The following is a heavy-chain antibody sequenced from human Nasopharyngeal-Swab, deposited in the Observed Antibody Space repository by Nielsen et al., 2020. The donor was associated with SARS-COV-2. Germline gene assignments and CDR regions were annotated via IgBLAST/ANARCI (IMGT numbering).Heavy chain of an antibody. D-gene: IGHD6-13*01. CDR2: IRSKANSYAT. J-gene: IGHJ6*02. CDR3: ARESGRGAAAATYYYGMDV. CDR1: GFTFSGSA. Sequence: GESLKISCAASGFTFSGSAMHWVRQASGKGLEWVGRIRSKANSYATAYAASVKGRFTISRDDSKNTTYLQMKSLKSEDTAVYYCARESGRGAAAATYYYGMDVWGQGTTVTVSS. V-gene: IGHV3-73*01.